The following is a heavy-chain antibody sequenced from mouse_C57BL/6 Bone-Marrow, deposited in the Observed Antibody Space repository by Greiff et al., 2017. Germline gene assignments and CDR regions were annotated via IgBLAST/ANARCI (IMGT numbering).Heavy chain of an antibody. D-gene: IGHD4-1*01. CDR1: GYTFTSYW. V-gene: IGHV1-52*01. CDR2: IDPSDSET. J-gene: IGHJ2*01. CDR3: ARGGTDDY. Sequence: VQLQQPGAELVRPGSSVKLSCKASGYTFTSYWMHWVKQRPIQGLEWIGNIDPSDSETHYTQKFKDKATLTVDKSSSTAYMQLSSLTSEDSAVYYCARGGTDDYWGQGTTLTVSS.